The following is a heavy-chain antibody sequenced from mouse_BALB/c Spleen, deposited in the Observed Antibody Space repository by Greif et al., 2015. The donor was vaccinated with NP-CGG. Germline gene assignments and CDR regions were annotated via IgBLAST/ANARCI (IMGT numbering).Heavy chain of an antibody. Sequence: EVQVVESGGGLVKPGGSLKLSCAASGFTFSSYAMSWVRQTPEKRLEWVASISSGGSTYYPDSVKGRFTISRDNARNILYLQMSSLRSEDTAMYYCARYYGNYYAMDYWGQGTSVTVSS. J-gene: IGHJ4*01. CDR2: ISSGGST. CDR3: ARYYGNYYAMDY. V-gene: IGHV5-6-5*01. D-gene: IGHD2-1*01. CDR1: GFTFSSYA.